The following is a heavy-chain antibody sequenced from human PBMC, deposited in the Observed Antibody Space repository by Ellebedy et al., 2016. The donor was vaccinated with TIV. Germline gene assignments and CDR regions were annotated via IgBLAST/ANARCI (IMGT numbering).Heavy chain of an antibody. CDR2: VHYTGSA. CDR1: GDSITNSAYY. J-gene: IGHJ5*02. CDR3: ARDTTGTTRNWFDP. D-gene: IGHD1-1*01. V-gene: IGHV4-39*07. Sequence: GSLRLXCTISGDSITNSAYYWGWIRQPPGKGLEWLGSVHYTGSAFHNPSLKSRLATSVDTSKNQFSLKLISVTAADTAVYYCARDTTGTTRNWFDPWGQGTLVTVSS.